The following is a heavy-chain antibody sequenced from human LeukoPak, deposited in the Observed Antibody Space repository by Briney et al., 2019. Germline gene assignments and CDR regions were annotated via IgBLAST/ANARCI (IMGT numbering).Heavy chain of an antibody. Sequence: SETLSLTCTVSGGSISSGGYYWSWIRQPPGKGLEWIGYIYHSGSTYYNPSLKSRVTISVDRSKNQFSLKLSSVTAADTAVYYCARGGSSSAHHYWGQGTLVTVSS. CDR1: GGSISSGGYY. D-gene: IGHD6-6*01. CDR2: IYHSGST. CDR3: ARGGSSSAHHY. V-gene: IGHV4-30-2*01. J-gene: IGHJ4*02.